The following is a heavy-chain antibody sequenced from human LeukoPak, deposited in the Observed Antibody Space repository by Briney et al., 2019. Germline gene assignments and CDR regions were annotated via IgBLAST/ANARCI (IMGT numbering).Heavy chain of an antibody. J-gene: IGHJ5*02. D-gene: IGHD6-13*01. CDR1: GGTFSSYA. Sequence: ASVKVSCKASGGTFSSYAISWVRQAPGQGLEWMGRIIPILGIANYAQKFQGRVTITADKSTSTAYMELSSLRSEDTAVYYCARGYSSSWFYDPWGQGTLVTVSS. CDR2: IIPILGIA. CDR3: ARGYSSSWFYDP. V-gene: IGHV1-69*04.